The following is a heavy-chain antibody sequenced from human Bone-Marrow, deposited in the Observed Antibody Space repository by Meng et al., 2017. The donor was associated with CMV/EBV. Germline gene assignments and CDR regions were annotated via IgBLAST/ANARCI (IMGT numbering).Heavy chain of an antibody. CDR3: ARVWYSSSWYGPWDYYYGMDV. CDR2: VNPNSGGT. CDR1: GYSFTGYY. V-gene: IGHV1-2*02. D-gene: IGHD6-13*01. Sequence: ASVKVSCKASGYSFTGYYMHWVRQAPGQGLEWMGWVNPNSGGTNYAQKFQGRVTMTRDTSISTAYVEPSRLRSDDTAVYYCARVWYSSSWYGPWDYYYGMDVWGQGTTVTVSS. J-gene: IGHJ6*02.